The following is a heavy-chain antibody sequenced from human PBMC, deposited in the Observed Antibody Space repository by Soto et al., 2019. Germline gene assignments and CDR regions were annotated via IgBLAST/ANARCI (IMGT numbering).Heavy chain of an antibody. CDR3: AHTWGLPFDY. Sequence: QITLKESGPTLVKPTQTLTLTCTYSGFSLRTTGVGVGWIRQPPGKALEWLGIIYWNDDKRYSPSLKSRFTLTSDISKSQVVLTMTNMDPVDTATYDCAHTWGLPFDYWGQGTLVIVSS. CDR2: IYWNDDK. V-gene: IGHV2-5*01. J-gene: IGHJ4*02. CDR1: GFSLRTTGVG. D-gene: IGHD3-16*01.